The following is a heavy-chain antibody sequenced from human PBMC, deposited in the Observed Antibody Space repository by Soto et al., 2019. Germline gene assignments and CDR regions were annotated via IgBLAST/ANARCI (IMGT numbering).Heavy chain of an antibody. D-gene: IGHD3-16*02. CDR2: MNPNSGNT. CDR1: GYTFTSYD. CDR3: AREGPMITFGGVIVSWFDP. J-gene: IGHJ5*02. Sequence: ASVKVSCKASGYTFTSYDINWVRQATGQGLEWMGWMNPNSGNTGYAQKFQGRVTMTRNTSISTAYMELSSLRSEDTAVYYCAREGPMITFGGVIVSWFDPWGQGTLVTVSS. V-gene: IGHV1-8*01.